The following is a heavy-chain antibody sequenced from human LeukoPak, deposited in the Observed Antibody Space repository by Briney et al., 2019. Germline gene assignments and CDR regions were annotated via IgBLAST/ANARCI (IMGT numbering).Heavy chain of an antibody. Sequence: SVKVSCKASGGTFSSYAISWVRQAPGQGLEWMGGIIPIFGTANYAQKFQGRVTITTDESTSTAYMELSSLRSEDTAVYHCASMDTAMVTVYYYYYMDVWGKGTTVTVSS. CDR3: ASMDTAMVTVYYYYYMDV. CDR2: IIPIFGTA. V-gene: IGHV1-69*05. CDR1: GGTFSSYA. J-gene: IGHJ6*03. D-gene: IGHD5-18*01.